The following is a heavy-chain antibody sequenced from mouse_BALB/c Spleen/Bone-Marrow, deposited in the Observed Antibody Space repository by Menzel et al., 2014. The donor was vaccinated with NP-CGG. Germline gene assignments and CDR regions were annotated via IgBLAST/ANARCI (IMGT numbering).Heavy chain of an antibody. CDR3: ARDGGLRGYAMDY. Sequence: EVKVVESGPGLVKPSQTVSLTCTVTGISITTGNYRWSWIRQFPGNKLEWIGYIYYSGTITYNPSLTSRTTITRDTSKNQFFLETNSLTAEDTATYYCARDGGLRGYAMDYWGQGTSVTVSS. CDR2: IYYSGTI. D-gene: IGHD2-4*01. J-gene: IGHJ4*01. V-gene: IGHV3-5*02. CDR1: GISITTGNYR.